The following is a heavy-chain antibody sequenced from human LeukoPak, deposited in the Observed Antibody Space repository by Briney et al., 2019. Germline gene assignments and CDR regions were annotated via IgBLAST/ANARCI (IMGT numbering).Heavy chain of an antibody. CDR1: GGSISSGGYY. CDR2: IYYSGST. J-gene: IGHJ4*02. D-gene: IGHD6-19*01. Sequence: SQTLSLTCTVSGGSISSGGYYWSWIRQPPGKGLEWIAYIYYSGSTNYNPSLKSRVTISIDTSKNQFSLKVSSVTAADTAVYYCATSYSSGWYSLDYWGQGTLVTVSS. CDR3: ATSYSSGWYSLDY. V-gene: IGHV4-61*08.